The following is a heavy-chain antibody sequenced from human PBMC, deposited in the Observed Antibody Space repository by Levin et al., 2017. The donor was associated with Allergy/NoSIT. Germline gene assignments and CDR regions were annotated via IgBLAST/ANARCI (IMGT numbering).Heavy chain of an antibody. D-gene: IGHD3-22*01. Sequence: SETLSLTCTVSGGSISSYYWSWIRQPPGKGLEWIGYIYYSGSTNYNPSLKSRVTISVDTSKNQFSLKLSSVTAADTAVYYCARVPWLLPVKNAFDIWGQGTMVTVSS. CDR3: ARVPWLLPVKNAFDI. CDR1: GGSISSYY. V-gene: IGHV4-59*08. J-gene: IGHJ3*02. CDR2: IYYSGST.